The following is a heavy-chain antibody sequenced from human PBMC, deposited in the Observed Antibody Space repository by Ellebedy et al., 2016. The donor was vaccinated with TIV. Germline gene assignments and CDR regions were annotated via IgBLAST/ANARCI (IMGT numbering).Heavy chain of an antibody. Sequence: ASVKVSCXASGYTFTSYGISWVRQAPGQGLEWMGWISAYNGNTNYAQKLQGRVTMTTDTSTSTAYMELRSLRSDYTAVYYCARDLGGPDAFDIWGQGTMVTVSS. CDR3: ARDLGGPDAFDI. CDR2: ISAYNGNT. V-gene: IGHV1-18*01. D-gene: IGHD2-15*01. CDR1: GYTFTSYG. J-gene: IGHJ3*02.